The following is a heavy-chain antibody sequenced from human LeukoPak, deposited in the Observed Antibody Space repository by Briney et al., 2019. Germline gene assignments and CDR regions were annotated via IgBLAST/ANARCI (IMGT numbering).Heavy chain of an antibody. D-gene: IGHD2-15*01. Sequence: GGSLRLSCAASGFTFSSYSMNWVRQAPGKGLEWVAVISYDGSNKYYADSVKGRFTISRDNSKNTLYLQMNSLRAEDTAVYYCARDPRRYCSGGSCYPGYFDYWGQGTLVTVSS. J-gene: IGHJ4*02. CDR2: ISYDGSNK. CDR3: ARDPRRYCSGGSCYPGYFDY. V-gene: IGHV3-30*03. CDR1: GFTFSSYS.